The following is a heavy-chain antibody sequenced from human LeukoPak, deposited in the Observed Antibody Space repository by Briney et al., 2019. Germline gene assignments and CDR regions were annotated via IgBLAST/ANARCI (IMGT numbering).Heavy chain of an antibody. V-gene: IGHV1-18*01. CDR2: ISAYNGNT. D-gene: IGHD3-10*01. CDR1: GYTFTSYG. Sequence: GASVEVSCKASGYTFTSYGISWVRQAPGQGLEWMGWISAYNGNTNYAQKLQGRVTMTTDTSTSTAYMELRSLRSDDTAVYYCAREEGLSYYYGSGSASDYWGQGTLVTVSS. CDR3: AREEGLSYYYGSGSASDY. J-gene: IGHJ4*02.